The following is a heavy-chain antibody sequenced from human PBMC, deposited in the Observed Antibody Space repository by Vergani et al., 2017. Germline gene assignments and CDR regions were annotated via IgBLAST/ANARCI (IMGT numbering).Heavy chain of an antibody. Sequence: QVQLQESGPGLVKPSETLALTCDVSDSSIMTNPYWVWFRQSPGKGLEGIGCIHHSGDTHYNSSLKSRVSISFVSSSKFSLSLTSVTAADTAIYYCARHRGSGGFFPSSYFYGMDVWGHGTTVTVSS. V-gene: IGHV4-38-2*01. CDR2: IHHSGDT. J-gene: IGHJ6*02. CDR1: DSSIMTNPY. CDR3: ARHRGSGGFFPSSYFYGMDV. D-gene: IGHD3-10*01.